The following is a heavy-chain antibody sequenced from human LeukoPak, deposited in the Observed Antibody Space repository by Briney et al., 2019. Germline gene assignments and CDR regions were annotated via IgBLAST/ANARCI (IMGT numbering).Heavy chain of an antibody. CDR3: AKGDYYDVLTGRQNWFGP. CDR1: GFTFSTYS. Sequence: GGSLRLSCAASGFTFSTYSMTWVRQAPGKGLEWVAAISYDGNSKNYADSVKGRFTISRDNSKKTLYLQMNSLRAEDTAVYYCAKGDYYDVLTGRQNWFGPWGQGTLVTVSS. CDR2: ISYDGNSK. D-gene: IGHD3-9*01. V-gene: IGHV3-30*18. J-gene: IGHJ5*02.